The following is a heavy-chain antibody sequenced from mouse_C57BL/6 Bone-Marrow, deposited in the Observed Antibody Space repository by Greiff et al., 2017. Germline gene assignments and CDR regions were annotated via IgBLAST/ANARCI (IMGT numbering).Heavy chain of an antibody. J-gene: IGHJ2*01. CDR2: INPSTGGT. CDR3: ASGVYYDYCDY. V-gene: IGHV1-42*01. Sequence: VQLKQSGPELVKPGASVKISCKASGYSFTGYYMNWVKQSPDKSLEWIGEINPSTGGTTYNQKFKAKATLTVDKSSSTAYLQLKSLTSEDSAVYYCASGVYYDYCDYWGQGTTLTVSS. CDR1: GYSFTGYY. D-gene: IGHD2-4*01.